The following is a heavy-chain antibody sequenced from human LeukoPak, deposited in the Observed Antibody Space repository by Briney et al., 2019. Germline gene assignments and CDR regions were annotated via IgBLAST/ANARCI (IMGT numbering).Heavy chain of an antibody. Sequence: ASVKVSCKASGYTFTGYYMHWVRQAPGQGLEWMGWINPNSGGTNYAQKFQGRVTMTRDTSISTAYMELSRLRSDDTAVYYCARGSYDSSGYLEEAGSWFDPWGQGTLGTVSS. CDR3: ARGSYDSSGYLEEAGSWFDP. CDR1: GYTFTGYY. CDR2: INPNSGGT. V-gene: IGHV1-2*02. D-gene: IGHD3-22*01. J-gene: IGHJ5*02.